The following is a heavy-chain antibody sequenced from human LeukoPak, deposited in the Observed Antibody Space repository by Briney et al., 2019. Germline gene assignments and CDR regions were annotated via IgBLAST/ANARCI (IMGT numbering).Heavy chain of an antibody. CDR2: FDPEDGET. CDR3: ATAPGGELELSY. CDR1: GYTLTELS. Sequence: ASVKVSCKVSGYTLTELSMHWVRQAPGKGLGWMGGFDPEDGETIYAQKFQGRVTMTEDTSTDTAYMELSSLRSEDTAVYYCATAPGGELELSYWGQGTLVTVSS. J-gene: IGHJ4*02. D-gene: IGHD1-7*01. V-gene: IGHV1-24*01.